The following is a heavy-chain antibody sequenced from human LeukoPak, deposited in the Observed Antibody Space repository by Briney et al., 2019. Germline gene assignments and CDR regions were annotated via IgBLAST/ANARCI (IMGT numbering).Heavy chain of an antibody. V-gene: IGHV3-23*01. J-gene: IGHJ4*02. CDR1: GLTGSHNY. CDR3: AKDLALPPPEDYYDSSGYYSSSDY. Sequence: GGSLRLSCAASGLTGSHNYVSWVRQAPGKGLGWVSAISGSGGSTYYADSVKGRFTISRDNSKNTLYLQMNSLRAEDTAVYYCAKDLALPPPEDYYDSSGYYSSSDYWGQGTLVTVSS. CDR2: ISGSGGST. D-gene: IGHD3-22*01.